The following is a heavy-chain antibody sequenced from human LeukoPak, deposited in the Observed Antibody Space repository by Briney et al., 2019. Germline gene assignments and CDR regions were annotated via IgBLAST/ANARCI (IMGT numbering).Heavy chain of an antibody. Sequence: GGSLRLSCTVSGFTFTNYGMTWVRQAPGKGLEWVANIKQDGSEKYYMDSVRGRFTVSSDNAKRSVYLLMNSLRAEDTALYYCASGDHTDYWGQGTLVTVSS. CDR2: IKQDGSEK. V-gene: IGHV3-7*02. J-gene: IGHJ4*02. CDR3: ASGDHTDY. CDR1: GFTFTNYG.